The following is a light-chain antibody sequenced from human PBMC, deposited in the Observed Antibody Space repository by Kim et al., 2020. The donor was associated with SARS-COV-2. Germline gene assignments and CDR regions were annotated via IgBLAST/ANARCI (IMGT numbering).Light chain of an antibody. Sequence: VLTQSPATLSLPPGETATLSCGARQSVSRYLAWYQNKPGQAPRLLIYDASKRATGIPARFSGSGSGTDFTRTISSLEPEDSGIYYCQLRANWATFGQGTKVDIK. CDR2: DAS. CDR1: QSVSRY. CDR3: QLRANWAT. V-gene: IGKV3-11*01. J-gene: IGKJ1*01.